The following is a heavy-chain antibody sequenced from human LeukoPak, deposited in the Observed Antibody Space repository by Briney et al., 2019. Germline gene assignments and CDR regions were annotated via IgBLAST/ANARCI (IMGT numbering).Heavy chain of an antibody. CDR1: GFTFSTYW. CDR2: IKQDGSEK. J-gene: IGHJ3*02. V-gene: IGHV3-7*04. CDR3: AKERYCTISTCYTGSAFDI. D-gene: IGHD2-2*02. Sequence: GGSLRLSCAASGFTFSTYWMTWVRQAPGKGPEWVASIKQDGSEKYYVDSVKGRFTISRDNAKNSLYLEMNTLRHDVTAVYYCAKERYCTISTCYTGSAFDIWGQGTMVTVSS.